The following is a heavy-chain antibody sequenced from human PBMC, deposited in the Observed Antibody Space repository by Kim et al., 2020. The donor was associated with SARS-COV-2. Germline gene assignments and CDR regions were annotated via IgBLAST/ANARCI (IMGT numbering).Heavy chain of an antibody. CDR3: AKGAPTRATVVTR. D-gene: IGHD4-17*01. Sequence: GGSLRLSCAASGFTFSSYAMSWVRQAPGKGLEWVSVIYSGGSSTYYADSVKGRFTISRDNSKNTMYLQMNSLRAEDTAVYYCAKGAPTRATVVTRWGQGTLVTVSS. V-gene: IGHV3-23*03. CDR1: GFTFSSYA. J-gene: IGHJ4*02. CDR2: IYSGGSST.